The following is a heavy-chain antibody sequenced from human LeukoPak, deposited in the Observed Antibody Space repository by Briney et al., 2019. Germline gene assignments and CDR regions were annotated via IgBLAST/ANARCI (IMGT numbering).Heavy chain of an antibody. D-gene: IGHD2-21*01. CDR1: GGSISSGGYY. V-gene: IGHV4-31*03. Sequence: SETLSLTCTVSGGSISSGGYYWSWIRQHPGKGLEWIGYIYYSGSTYYNPSLKSRVTISVDTSKNQFSLKLSSVTAADTAVYYCARDLRLGELSYFDYWGQGTLVTVSS. CDR3: ARDLRLGELSYFDY. CDR2: IYYSGST. J-gene: IGHJ4*02.